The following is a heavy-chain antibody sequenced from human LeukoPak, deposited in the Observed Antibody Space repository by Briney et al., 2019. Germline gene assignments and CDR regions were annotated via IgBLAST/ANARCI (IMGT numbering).Heavy chain of an antibody. J-gene: IGHJ4*02. CDR2: VYYSGST. CDR1: GDSISGYY. CDR3: ARHSGPTGRVYFDY. Sequence: SETLSLTCAVSGDSISGYYWSWIRQPPGKGLEWVGYVYYSGSTNYNPSLKSRVTISVDTSNNHFSLKLTSVTSADTAVYYCARHSGPTGRVYFDYWGPGTLVTVSP. D-gene: IGHD1-26*01. V-gene: IGHV4-59*01.